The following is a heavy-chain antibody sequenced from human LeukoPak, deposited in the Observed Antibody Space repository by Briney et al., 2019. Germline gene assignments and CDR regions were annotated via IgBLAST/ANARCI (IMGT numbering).Heavy chain of an antibody. V-gene: IGHV3-30*04. CDR1: GFTFSSYA. CDR2: ISYDGSNK. Sequence: GGSLRLSCAASGFTFSSYAMHWVRQAPGKGLEWVAVISYDGSNKYYADSVKGRFTISRDNSKNTLYLQMNSLRAEDTAVYYCARDHRGRDYYYYYMDVWGKGTTVTVSS. D-gene: IGHD3-16*02. J-gene: IGHJ6*03. CDR3: ARDHRGRDYYYYYMDV.